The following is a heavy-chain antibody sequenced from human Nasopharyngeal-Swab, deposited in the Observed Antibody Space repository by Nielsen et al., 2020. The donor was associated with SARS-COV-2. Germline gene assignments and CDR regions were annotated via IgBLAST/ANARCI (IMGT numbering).Heavy chain of an antibody. J-gene: IGHJ6*03. V-gene: IGHV5-10-1*01. CDR1: GYSFSSYW. Sequence: GESLKVSCRGSGYSFSSYWITWVRQMPGKGLEWMGRIDPSDSFTTYNPSFQGHVTISADKSISTAYPQWGSLQASDTAVYYCARHPTIFGVVHTPYYFYIDVWGKGTTVTVSS. CDR3: ARHPTIFGVVHTPYYFYIDV. D-gene: IGHD3-3*01. CDR2: IDPSDSFT.